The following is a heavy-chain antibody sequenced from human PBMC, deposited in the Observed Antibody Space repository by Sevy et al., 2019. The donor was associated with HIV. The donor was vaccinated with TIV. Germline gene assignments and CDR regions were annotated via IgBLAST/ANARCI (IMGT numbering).Heavy chain of an antibody. CDR2: ISSSSGYI. V-gene: IGHV3-21*01. CDR3: TRDKTILEGRYGMDV. CDR1: GFTFRTYN. Sequence: GGSLRLSCAASGFTFRTYNMNWVRLAPVKGLEWVSFISSSSGYIYYADSVKGRFTISRDNAKNSLYLQMNSLRAEDTAVYYCTRDKTILEGRYGMDVWGQGTTVTVSS. J-gene: IGHJ6*02. D-gene: IGHD3-3*01.